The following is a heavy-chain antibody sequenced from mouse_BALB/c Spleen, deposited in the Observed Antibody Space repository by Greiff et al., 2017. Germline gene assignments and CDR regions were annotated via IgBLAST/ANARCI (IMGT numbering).Heavy chain of an antibody. Sequence: EVMLVESGGDLVKPGGSLKLSCAASGFTFSDYYMYWVRQTPEKRLEWVATISDGGSYTYYPDSVKGRFTISRDNAKNNLYLQMSSLKSEDTAMYYCARGTTYYFDYWGQGTTLTVSS. D-gene: IGHD2-14*01. J-gene: IGHJ2*01. CDR3: ARGTTYYFDY. CDR2: ISDGGSYT. V-gene: IGHV5-4*02. CDR1: GFTFSDYY.